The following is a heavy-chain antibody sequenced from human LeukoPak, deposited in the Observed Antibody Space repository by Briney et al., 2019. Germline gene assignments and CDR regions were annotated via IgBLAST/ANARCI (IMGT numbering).Heavy chain of an antibody. CDR2: INSDGSST. Sequence: GGSLRLSCAASGFTFSSYWMHWVRQAPGKGLVWVSRINSDGSSTSYADSVKGRFTISRDNSKNTLYLQMNSLRAEDTAVYYCAKGGSSSWHRFDYWGQGTLVIVSS. CDR1: GFTFSSYW. CDR3: AKGGSSSWHRFDY. V-gene: IGHV3-74*01. J-gene: IGHJ4*02. D-gene: IGHD6-13*01.